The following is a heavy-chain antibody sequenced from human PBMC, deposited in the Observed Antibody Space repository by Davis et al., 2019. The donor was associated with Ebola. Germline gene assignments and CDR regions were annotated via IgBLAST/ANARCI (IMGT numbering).Heavy chain of an antibody. D-gene: IGHD3-22*01. CDR3: ARDYYDSSGYLYYFDS. CDR2: IYHSGST. Sequence: MPSETLSLTCAVSGDSISSSNWWSWVRQFPGKGLEWIGEIYHSGSTNYNPSLKSRVTISVDKSKNQFSLKLSSVTAADTAVYYCARDYYDSSGYLYYFDSWGRGALVTVSS. J-gene: IGHJ4*02. V-gene: IGHV4-4*02. CDR1: GDSISSSNW.